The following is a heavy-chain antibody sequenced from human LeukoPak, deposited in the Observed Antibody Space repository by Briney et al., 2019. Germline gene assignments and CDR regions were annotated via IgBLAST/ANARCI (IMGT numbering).Heavy chain of an antibody. CDR3: ARDRGYSYDLDY. CDR2: IYYSGGT. V-gene: IGHV4-59*01. J-gene: IGHJ4*02. D-gene: IGHD5-18*01. CDR1: GGSISTYY. Sequence: PSETLSLTCTVSGGSISTYYWTWIRQPPGKGLEWIGYIYYSGGTKYNPSLKSRVTISINTSKNQFSLKLSSVTAADTAVYYCARDRGYSYDLDYWGQGTLVTVSS.